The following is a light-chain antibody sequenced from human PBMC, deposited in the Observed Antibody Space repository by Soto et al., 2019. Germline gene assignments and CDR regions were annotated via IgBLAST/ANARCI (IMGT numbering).Light chain of an antibody. J-gene: IGLJ1*01. CDR3: SSYAGRTLYV. Sequence: QSVLTQPPSASGSPGQSVTISCTGTSSDVGGYDYVSWYQQRPGKAPKLLIHEVTKRPSGVPDRFSGSKSGNTASLTVSGLQAEDEAHYYCSSYAGRTLYVFGTRTKFTVL. CDR2: EVT. V-gene: IGLV2-8*01. CDR1: SSDVGGYDY.